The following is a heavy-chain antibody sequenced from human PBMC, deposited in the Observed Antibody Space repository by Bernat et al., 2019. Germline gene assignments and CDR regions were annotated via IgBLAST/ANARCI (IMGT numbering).Heavy chain of an antibody. D-gene: IGHD3-9*01. CDR2: IYYSGST. CDR1: GGSISSYY. J-gene: IGHJ3*02. CDR3: ARGLRYYAFDI. V-gene: IGHV4-59*01. Sequence: QLQLQESGPGLVKPSETLSLTCTVPGGSISSYYWSWIRQPPGKGLEWIGYIYYSGSTNYNPSLKSRVTISVDTSKNQFSLKLSSVTAADTAVYYCARGLRYYAFDIWGQGTMVTVSS.